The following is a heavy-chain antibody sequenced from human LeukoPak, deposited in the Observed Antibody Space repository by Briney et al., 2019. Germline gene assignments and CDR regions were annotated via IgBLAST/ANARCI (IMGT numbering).Heavy chain of an antibody. CDR1: GFTVSSNY. D-gene: IGHD3-22*01. V-gene: IGHV3-66*01. Sequence: GGSLRLSCAASGFTVSSNYMNWVRQAPGKGLEWVSVIYSGGSTYYADSVKGRFTISRDNSKNTLYLQMNSLRAEDTAVYYCAKGSGSSGYYYVPYWGQGTLVTVSS. CDR2: IYSGGST. CDR3: AKGSGSSGYYYVPY. J-gene: IGHJ4*02.